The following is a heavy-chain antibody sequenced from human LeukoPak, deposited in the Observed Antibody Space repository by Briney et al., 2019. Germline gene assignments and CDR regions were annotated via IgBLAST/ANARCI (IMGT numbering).Heavy chain of an antibody. CDR2: INHSGST. V-gene: IGHV4-34*01. CDR3: ARLKPKNDY. Sequence: GSLRLSCAASGFLLRSYWMSWIRQPPGKGLEWIGEINHSGSTNYNPSLKSRVTISVDTSKNQFSLKLSSVTAADTAVYYCARLKPKNDYWGQGTLVTVSS. J-gene: IGHJ4*02. CDR1: GFLLRSYW.